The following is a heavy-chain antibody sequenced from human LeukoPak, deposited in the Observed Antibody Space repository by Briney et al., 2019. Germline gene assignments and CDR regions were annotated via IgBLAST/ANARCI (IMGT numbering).Heavy chain of an antibody. J-gene: IGHJ4*02. CDR2: IYHSGST. Sequence: PSETLSLTCAVSGGSISSSNWWSWVRQPPGKGLEWIGEIYHSGSTNYNPSLKSRVTISVDKSKNQFSLKLSSVTAADTAVYDCERGVVSWPYYFDYWGQGTLVTVSS. V-gene: IGHV4-4*02. CDR1: GGSISSSNW. CDR3: ERGVVSWPYYFDY. D-gene: IGHD3-16*01.